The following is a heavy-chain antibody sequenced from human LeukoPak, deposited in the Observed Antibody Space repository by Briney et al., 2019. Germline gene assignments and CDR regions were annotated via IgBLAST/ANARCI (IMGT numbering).Heavy chain of an antibody. V-gene: IGHV3-21*04. D-gene: IGHD3-10*01. CDR2: ISSSSSYI. Sequence: GGSLRLSCAASGFTFSSYSMNWVRQAPGKGLEWVSSISSSSSYIYYADSVKGRFTISRDNAKNSLYLQMNSLRAEDTAVYHCARNKGVYGSGSYDNWGPGTLVTVSS. J-gene: IGHJ4*02. CDR3: ARNKGVYGSGSYDN. CDR1: GFTFSSYS.